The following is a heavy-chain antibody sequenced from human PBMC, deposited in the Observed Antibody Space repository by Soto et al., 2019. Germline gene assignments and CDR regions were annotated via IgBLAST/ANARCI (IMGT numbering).Heavy chain of an antibody. CDR2: ISASGGST. CDR3: AREGRDGYKSFDY. V-gene: IGHV3-23*01. J-gene: IGHJ4*02. D-gene: IGHD5-12*01. Sequence: EVQLLESGGGLVQPGGSLRLSCAASGFTFSSYAMSWVRQAPGKGLEWVSSISASGGSTYYADSVKGRFTVSRDNSKHMLNLQMNSLRAEDTAVYYCAREGRDGYKSFDYWGQGTLVTVSS. CDR1: GFTFSSYA.